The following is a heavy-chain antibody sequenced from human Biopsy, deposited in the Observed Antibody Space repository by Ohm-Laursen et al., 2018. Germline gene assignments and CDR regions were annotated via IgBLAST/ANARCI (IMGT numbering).Heavy chain of an antibody. V-gene: IGHV4-61*01. CDR1: GDSVSSGSFY. CDR2: IYDRGSTA. Sequence: PSDTLSLTYTVSGDSVSSGSFYWTWIRQPPGQGLEYIGYIYDRGSTANYNPSLESRVTMSVDMPKNQFSLKLSSVTAADTAIYYCARGMRSSGWPYFDSWGQGTLVTVSS. CDR3: ARGMRSSGWPYFDS. J-gene: IGHJ4*02. D-gene: IGHD6-19*01.